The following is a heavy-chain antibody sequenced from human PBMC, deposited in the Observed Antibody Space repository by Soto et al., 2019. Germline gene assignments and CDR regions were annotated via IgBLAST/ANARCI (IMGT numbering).Heavy chain of an antibody. CDR3: VRDGTKTLRDWFDP. V-gene: IGHV4-4*07. Sequence: PSETLSLTCTVSGASISGFYWSWIRKSAGKGLEWIGRIYATGTTDYNPSLKSRVMMSVDTSQKQFSLELRSVTAADTAVYYCVRDGTKTLRDWFDPWGQGISVTVSS. D-gene: IGHD1-1*01. J-gene: IGHJ5*02. CDR2: IYATGTT. CDR1: GASISGFY.